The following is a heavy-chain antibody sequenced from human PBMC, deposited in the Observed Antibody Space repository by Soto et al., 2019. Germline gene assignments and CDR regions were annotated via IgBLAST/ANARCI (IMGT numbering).Heavy chain of an antibody. CDR3: AHRAVLCSGGTGYSRSFDF. Sequence: QITLKESGPTLVKPTQTLTLTCTFSGFSLTTTGAGVGWIRQPPGKALEWLAIIYWDDDKRYSPSLKSRLSITKDTSKNQVVLTMTNRDPVDTATYFCAHRAVLCSGGTGYSRSFDFWGQGTLVTVSS. CDR2: IYWDDDK. D-gene: IGHD2-15*01. CDR1: GFSLTTTGAG. J-gene: IGHJ4*02. V-gene: IGHV2-5*02.